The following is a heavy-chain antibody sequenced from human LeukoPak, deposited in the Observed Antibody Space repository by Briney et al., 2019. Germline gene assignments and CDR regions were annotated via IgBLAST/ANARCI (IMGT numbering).Heavy chain of an antibody. J-gene: IGHJ4*02. CDR1: GFTFSTYA. V-gene: IGHV3-30-3*01. CDR2: ISDDGSRT. CDR3: ARGNGPGSFLIDY. Sequence: PGRSLRLSCAASGFTFSTYAVHWVRQAPGKGLEWVAIISDDGSRTYYSNSVKGRFTISRDNSRNTLYLQMNSLRTEDTAVYYCARGNGPGSFLIDYWGQGTLVTVSS. D-gene: IGHD3-10*01.